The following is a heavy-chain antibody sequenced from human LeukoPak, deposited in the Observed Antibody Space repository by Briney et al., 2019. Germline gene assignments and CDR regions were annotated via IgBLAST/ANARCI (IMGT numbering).Heavy chain of an antibody. J-gene: IGHJ4*02. CDR1: GGSISGYY. D-gene: IGHD6-19*01. CDR3: ARGVDDIAVAGHFDY. V-gene: IGHV4-59*01. Sequence: SETLSLTCTVSGGSISGYYWTWIRQPPGKGLEWIGQIYYTGSTNYNPSLKSRLTMSVDTSKNQFSLRLSSVTPADTAVYYCARGVDDIAVAGHFDYWGQGTLVTVSS. CDR2: IYYTGST.